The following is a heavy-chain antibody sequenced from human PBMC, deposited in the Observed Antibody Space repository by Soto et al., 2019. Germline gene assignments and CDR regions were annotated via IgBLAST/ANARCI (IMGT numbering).Heavy chain of an antibody. J-gene: IGHJ4*02. CDR2: ISWNSGNI. CDR3: GKDHCSSTSCYFDF. CDR1: GFTFDDYA. D-gene: IGHD2-2*01. V-gene: IGHV3-9*01. Sequence: GGSLRLSCVASGFTFDDYAMHWVRQAPGKGLEWVSGISWNSGNIGYADSVKGRFTISRDNAKNSLYLQMNSLRAEDTALYYCGKDHCSSTSCYFDFWGQGT.